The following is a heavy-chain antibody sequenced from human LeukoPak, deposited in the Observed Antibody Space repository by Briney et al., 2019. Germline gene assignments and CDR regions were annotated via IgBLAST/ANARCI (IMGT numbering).Heavy chain of an antibody. J-gene: IGHJ4*02. CDR3: ARDYSGWSRDY. CDR1: GFTFSSYG. V-gene: IGHV3-30*03. D-gene: IGHD6-19*01. Sequence: PGRSLRLSCAASGFTFSSYGMHWVRQAPGKGLEWVAVISYDGSNKYYADSVKGRFTISRDNSKNTLYLQMNSLRAEDTAVYYCARDYSGWSRDYWGQGTLVTVSS. CDR2: ISYDGSNK.